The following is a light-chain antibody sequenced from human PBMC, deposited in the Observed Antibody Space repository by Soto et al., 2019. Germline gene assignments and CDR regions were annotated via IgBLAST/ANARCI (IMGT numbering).Light chain of an antibody. CDR2: GAS. CDR3: QQYNNWVWT. CDR1: QSVSSN. Sequence: EIVMTQSPATLSVSPGERATLSCRASQSVSSNLAWYQQKPGQAPRLLIYGASTTATGIPARFSGGGCGTEFTLTISSLQSEDFAVYYCQQYNNWVWTFGQGTKVEIK. J-gene: IGKJ1*01. V-gene: IGKV3-15*01.